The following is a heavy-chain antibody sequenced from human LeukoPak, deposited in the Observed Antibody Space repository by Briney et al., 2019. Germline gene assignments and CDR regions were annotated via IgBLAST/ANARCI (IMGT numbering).Heavy chain of an antibody. CDR1: GCTFTSYA. CDR3: ARDQGYSGYDFYFDY. V-gene: IGHV1-3*01. D-gene: IGHD5-12*01. Sequence: GPTVKVSCTASGCTFTSYAMHWVRQAPGQRLEWMRWINAGNGNTTYSQTFQGRVTITRDTSASTAYMELSSLRSEDTAVYDCARDQGYSGYDFYFDYWGQGTLVTVSS. J-gene: IGHJ4*02. CDR2: INAGNGNT.